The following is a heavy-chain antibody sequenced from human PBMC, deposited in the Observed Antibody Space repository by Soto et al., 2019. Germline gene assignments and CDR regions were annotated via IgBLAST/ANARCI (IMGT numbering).Heavy chain of an antibody. CDR3: ARDGAWIQLWSGGVGFDY. V-gene: IGHV3-11*01. J-gene: IGHJ4*02. Sequence: QVQLVESGGGLVKPGGSLRLSCAASGFTFSDYYMSWIRQAPGKGLEWVSYISSSGSTIYYADSVKGRFTISRDNAKNSXXLQMNSLRAEDTAVYYCARDGAWIQLWSGGVGFDYWGQGTLVTVSS. CDR1: GFTFSDYY. D-gene: IGHD5-18*01. CDR2: ISSSGSTI.